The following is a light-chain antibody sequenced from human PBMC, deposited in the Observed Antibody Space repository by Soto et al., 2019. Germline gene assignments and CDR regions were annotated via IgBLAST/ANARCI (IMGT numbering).Light chain of an antibody. CDR2: DVS. CDR3: CSYAVGFYV. J-gene: IGLJ1*01. Sequence: VLTQPPSVSGSPGQSVTISCTGTSSDVGGYNYVSWYQQHPGKAPKVIIFDVSKRPSGVPDRFSGSKSGSTASLTISGLQPDDEGDYSCCSYAVGFYVVGPGTNVTVL. CDR1: SSDVGGYNY. V-gene: IGLV2-11*01.